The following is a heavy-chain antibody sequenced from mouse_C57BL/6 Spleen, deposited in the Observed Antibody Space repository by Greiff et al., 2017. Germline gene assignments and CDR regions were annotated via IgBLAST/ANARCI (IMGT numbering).Heavy chain of an antibody. CDR1: GYTFTSYW. Sequence: QVQLQQPGTELVKPGASVKLSCKASGYTFTSYWMHWVKQRPGQGLEWIGNINPSNGGTNYNEKFKSKATLTVDKSSSTAYMQLSSLTSEDSAVYYCAREDYYGSRNYAMDYWGQGTSVTVSS. CDR3: AREDYYGSRNYAMDY. J-gene: IGHJ4*01. D-gene: IGHD1-1*01. V-gene: IGHV1-53*01. CDR2: INPSNGGT.